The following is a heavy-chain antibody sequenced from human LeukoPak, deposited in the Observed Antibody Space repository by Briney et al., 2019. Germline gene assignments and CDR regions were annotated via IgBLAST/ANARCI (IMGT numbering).Heavy chain of an antibody. D-gene: IGHD4-23*01. Sequence: GGSLRLSCAASGFTFSSYPMSWVRQAPGKGLEWVSAISGSGGSTYYADSVKGRFTISRDNSKNTLYLQMNSLRAEDTAVYYCALPGDYGGNSQSFDYWGQGTLVTVSS. CDR1: GFTFSSYP. CDR2: ISGSGGST. J-gene: IGHJ4*02. CDR3: ALPGDYGGNSQSFDY. V-gene: IGHV3-23*01.